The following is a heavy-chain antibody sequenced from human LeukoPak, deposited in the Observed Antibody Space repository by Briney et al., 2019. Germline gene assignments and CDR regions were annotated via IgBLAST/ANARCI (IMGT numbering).Heavy chain of an antibody. CDR2: ISYDGSNK. V-gene: IGHV3-30*03. CDR1: GFTFSSYG. Sequence: PGGSLRLSCAASGFTFSSYGMHWVRQAPGKGLEWVAVISYDGSNKYYADSVKGRFTISRDNAKNSLYLQMNSLRAEDTAVYYCARDRVVPAATSFDYWGQGTLVTVSS. CDR3: ARDRVVPAATSFDY. J-gene: IGHJ4*02. D-gene: IGHD2-2*01.